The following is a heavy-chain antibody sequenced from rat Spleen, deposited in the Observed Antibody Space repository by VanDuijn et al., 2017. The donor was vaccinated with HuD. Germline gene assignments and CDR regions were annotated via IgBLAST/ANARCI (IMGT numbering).Heavy chain of an antibody. D-gene: IGHD1-1*01. J-gene: IGHJ2*01. Sequence: EVQLQESGPGLVKPSQSLSLTCSVTGYSITSSYRWNWIRKFPGNKLEWMGYINSAGSTNYNPSLKSRISITRDTSKNQFFLQVNSVTTEDTATYYCARSHYYYSAVDYWGQVVMVTVSS. V-gene: IGHV3-3*01. CDR2: INSAGST. CDR1: GYSITSSYR. CDR3: ARSHYYYSAVDY.